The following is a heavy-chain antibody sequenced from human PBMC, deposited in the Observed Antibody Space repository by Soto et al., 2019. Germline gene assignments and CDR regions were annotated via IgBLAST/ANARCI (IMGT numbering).Heavy chain of an antibody. CDR3: ARGYYYGSGSSPDY. CDR1: GYTFTSYD. Sequence: ASVKVSCKASGYTFTSYDINWVRQATGQGLEWMGWMNPNRGNTGYVQKFQGRVTMTRNTSISTACMELSSLRSEDTAVYYCARGYYYGSGSSPDYWGQGTLVTVS. D-gene: IGHD3-10*01. J-gene: IGHJ4*02. V-gene: IGHV1-8*01. CDR2: MNPNRGNT.